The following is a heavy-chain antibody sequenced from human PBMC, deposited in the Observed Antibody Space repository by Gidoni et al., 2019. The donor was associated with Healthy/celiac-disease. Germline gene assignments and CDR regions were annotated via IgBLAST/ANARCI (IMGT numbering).Heavy chain of an antibody. CDR2: IPPAGGSP. CDR1: GVRFSTYA. D-gene: IGHD1-26*01. J-gene: IGHJ3*01. CDR3: TRDGKFRTDGFDV. V-gene: IGHV3-23*01. Sequence: EVQLLASGGGSVQPGGSLRLSCAVSGVRFSTYAMNWFRQAPGQGLAWVSAIPPAGGSPSYADSVKGRFTISRDNSKNTLFLEMNNLRAEDTAVYYCTRDGKFRTDGFDVWGPGSMVTVSS.